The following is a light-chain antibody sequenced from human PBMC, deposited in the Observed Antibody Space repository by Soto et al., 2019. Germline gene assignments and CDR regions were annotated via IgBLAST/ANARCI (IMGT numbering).Light chain of an antibody. Sequence: LTQSPGTLSLSPGERATLSCRASRSVSSNYLGWYQQKPGQAPRLLIYGASTRATGIPARFSASGSGTDFTLTISDVQPEDFALYYCHQRQSWPRTFGQGTKVDIK. CDR2: GAS. V-gene: IGKV3-11*01. J-gene: IGKJ1*01. CDR3: HQRQSWPRT. CDR1: RSVSSNY.